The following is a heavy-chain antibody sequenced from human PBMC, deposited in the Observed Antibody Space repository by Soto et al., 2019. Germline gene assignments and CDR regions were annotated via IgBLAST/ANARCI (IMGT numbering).Heavy chain of an antibody. V-gene: IGHV4-34*01. CDR3: ARGRGYCSGGSCHNWFDP. CDR1: GGTFNDYY. CDR2: VNHSGRT. D-gene: IGHD2-15*01. Sequence: SETLSLTCAVYGGTFNDYYWNWIRQPPGKGLEWIGEVNHSGRTNYKPSLKSRVTISVDTSKNQISLKLTSVTAADTAIYYCARGRGYCSGGSCHNWFDPWGQGTLVTVSS. J-gene: IGHJ5*02.